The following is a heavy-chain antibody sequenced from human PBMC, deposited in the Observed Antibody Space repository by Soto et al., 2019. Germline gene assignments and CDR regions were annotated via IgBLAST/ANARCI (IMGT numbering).Heavy chain of an antibody. J-gene: IGHJ6*02. CDR2: IYWDDDR. D-gene: IGHD2-21*02. V-gene: IGHV2-5*02. Sequence: QITLKESGPTLVKPTQTLTLTCTFSGFSLSTGGMAVGWIRQPPGKALEWLALIYWDDDRRYRPSLKSRLTVTKDTSKNQVVLTMTNMDPVDTATYYGVHSRWGGDCLGSYSSHYYYGVDVWGQGTTVTVSS. CDR3: VHSRWGGDCLGSYSSHYYYGVDV. CDR1: GFSLSTGGMA.